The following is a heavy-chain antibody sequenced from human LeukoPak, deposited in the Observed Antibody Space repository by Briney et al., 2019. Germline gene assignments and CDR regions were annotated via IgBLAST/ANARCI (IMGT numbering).Heavy chain of an antibody. J-gene: IGHJ4*02. Sequence: GGSLTLSCAASGFTFSNYWMTWVRQAPGKGLEWVANIKHNGSEDYYLDSVKGRFTISRDNAKSSMWLQMNSLRDEDTAVYYCARGVILWWYLEYYFDYWGQGTLVTVSS. CDR3: ARGVILWWYLEYYFDY. V-gene: IGHV3-7*01. CDR2: IKHNGSED. D-gene: IGHD2-21*01. CDR1: GFTFSNYW.